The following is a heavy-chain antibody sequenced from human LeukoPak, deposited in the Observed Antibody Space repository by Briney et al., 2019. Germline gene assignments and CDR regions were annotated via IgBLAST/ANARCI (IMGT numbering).Heavy chain of an antibody. D-gene: IGHD4-23*01. CDR1: GFTFSSYA. V-gene: IGHV3-15*01. CDR2: IKSKTDGGTT. Sequence: PGGSLRLSCAASGFTFSSYAMSWVRQAPGKGLEWVGRIKSKTDGGTTDYAAPVKGRFTISRDDSKNTLYLQMNSLKTEDTAVYYCTTDTVAVRGYMDVWGKGTTVTVSS. J-gene: IGHJ6*03. CDR3: TTDTVAVRGYMDV.